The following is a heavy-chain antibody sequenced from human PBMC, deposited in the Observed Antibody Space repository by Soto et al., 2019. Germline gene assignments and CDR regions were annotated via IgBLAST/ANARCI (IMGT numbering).Heavy chain of an antibody. D-gene: IGHD3-9*01. V-gene: IGHV4-4*07. CDR2: VSSSGNT. J-gene: IGHJ6*02. Sequence: PSXPISLTCTVSGDNLGNHYWLWLRQPEGKGLEWIGRVSSSGNTNANPTLNSRATMSIDTSKNQFSLRLRSVTAADTAVYYGARADYEILTGTYAMDFWGQGTTVTGSS. CDR1: GDNLGNHY. CDR3: ARADYEILTGTYAMDF.